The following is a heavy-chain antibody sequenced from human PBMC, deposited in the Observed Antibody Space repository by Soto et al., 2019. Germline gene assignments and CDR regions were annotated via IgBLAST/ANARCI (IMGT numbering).Heavy chain of an antibody. J-gene: IGHJ3*02. D-gene: IGHD6-19*01. CDR1: GFTFSSYG. V-gene: IGHV3-30*18. CDR2: ISYDGSNK. Sequence: QVQLVESGGGVVQPGRSLRLSCAASGFTFSSYGMHWVRQAPGKGLEWVAVISYDGSNKYYADSVKGRFTISRDNSKNTLYLQMNSLRAEDTAVYYCAKDPSPLAVSDAFDIWGQGTMVTVSS. CDR3: AKDPSPLAVSDAFDI.